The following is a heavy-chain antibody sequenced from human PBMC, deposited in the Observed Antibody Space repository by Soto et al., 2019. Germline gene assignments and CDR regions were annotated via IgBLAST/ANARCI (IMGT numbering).Heavy chain of an antibody. Sequence: EVQLVESGGGLVQPGRTLRLSCAASGCTFDEYAMHWLLQAQGKGVEWVSGISWNSGSIGYADSVKGRITISRDNAKNSLYLQMNSLRAEDTALYYCAKVLGTDYYGMDVWGQGTTVTVSS. CDR2: ISWNSGSI. D-gene: IGHD7-27*01. J-gene: IGHJ6*02. CDR3: AKVLGTDYYGMDV. V-gene: IGHV3-9*01. CDR1: GCTFDEYA.